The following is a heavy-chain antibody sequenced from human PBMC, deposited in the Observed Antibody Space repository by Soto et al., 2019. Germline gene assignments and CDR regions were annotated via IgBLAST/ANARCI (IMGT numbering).Heavy chain of an antibody. V-gene: IGHV4-39*01. CDR1: GGSISSSSYY. Sequence: SETLSLTCNVSGGSISSSSYYWGWIRQPPGKGLEWIGSIYYSGSTYYNPSLKSRVTISVDTSKNQFSLKLSSVTAADTAVYYCARNGLWYCSSTSCPEIFDYWGQGTLVTVSS. J-gene: IGHJ4*02. D-gene: IGHD2-2*01. CDR3: ARNGLWYCSSTSCPEIFDY. CDR2: IYYSGST.